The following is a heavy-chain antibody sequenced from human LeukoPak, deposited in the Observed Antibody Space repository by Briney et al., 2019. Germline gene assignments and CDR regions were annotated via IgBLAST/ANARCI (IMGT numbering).Heavy chain of an antibody. D-gene: IGHD4-17*01. CDR3: AGNPNTVTTSSWGPNWFDP. Sequence: SETLSLTCTVSGGSISSSSYYWGWIRQPPGMGLEWIGSIYYSGSTYYNPSLKSRVTISVDTSKNQFSLKLSSVTAADTAVYYCAGNPNTVTTSSWGPNWFDPWGQGTLVTVSS. J-gene: IGHJ5*02. CDR1: GGSISSSSYY. CDR2: IYYSGST. V-gene: IGHV4-39*07.